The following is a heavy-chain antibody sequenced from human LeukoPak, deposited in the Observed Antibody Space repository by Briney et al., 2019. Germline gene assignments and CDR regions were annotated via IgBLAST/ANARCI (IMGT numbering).Heavy chain of an antibody. D-gene: IGHD2-2*01. CDR3: ARVSRDIVVVPANYYMDV. V-gene: IGHV4-4*07. Sequence: SETLSLTCTVSGGSISSYYWSWIRQPAGKGLEWIGRIYTSGSTNYNPSLKSRVTMSVDTSKNQSSLKLSSVTAADTAVYYCARVSRDIVVVPANYYMDVWGKGTTVTVSS. CDR2: IYTSGST. J-gene: IGHJ6*03. CDR1: GGSISSYY.